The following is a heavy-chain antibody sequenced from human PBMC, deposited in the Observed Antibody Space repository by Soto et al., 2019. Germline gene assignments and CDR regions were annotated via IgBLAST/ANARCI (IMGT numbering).Heavy chain of an antibody. J-gene: IGHJ4*02. CDR2: ISGSGVKT. V-gene: IGHV3-23*01. CDR3: AKDLNGYSGSYSFPFLDS. CDR1: GFTFDSYA. Sequence: GGSLRLSCAASGFTFDSYATTWVRQAPGKGLEWVSTISGSGVKTDYADSVKGRFTVSRDNSKTTVYLQMNSLRAEDTAVYYCAKDLNGYSGSYSFPFLDSWGQGALVTVSS. D-gene: IGHD1-26*01.